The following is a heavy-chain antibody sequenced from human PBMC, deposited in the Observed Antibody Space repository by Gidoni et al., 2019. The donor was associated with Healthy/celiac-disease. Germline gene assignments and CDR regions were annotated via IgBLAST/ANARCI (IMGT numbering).Heavy chain of an antibody. CDR1: GGSFSGYY. J-gene: IGHJ4*02. V-gene: IGHV4-34*01. CDR3: ARGVRKYSYGYLHYFDY. CDR2: INHSGST. Sequence: QVQLQQWGAGLLKPSETLSLTCAVYGGSFSGYYWSWIRQPPGKGLEWIGEINHSGSTNYNPSLKSRVTISVDTSKNQFSLKLSSVTAADTAVYYCARGVRKYSYGYLHYFDYWGQGTLVTVSS. D-gene: IGHD5-18*01.